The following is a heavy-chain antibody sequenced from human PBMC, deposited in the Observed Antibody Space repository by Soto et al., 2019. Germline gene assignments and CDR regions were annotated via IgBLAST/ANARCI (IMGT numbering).Heavy chain of an antibody. CDR1: GGTFSSYA. D-gene: IGHD2-2*01. CDR2: IIPIFGTA. CDR3: AREGGSTSCYDCYYGMDV. V-gene: IGHV1-69*13. J-gene: IGHJ6*02. Sequence: SVKVSCKASGGTFSSYAISWVRQAPGQGLEWMGGIIPIFGTANYAQKFQGRVTITADESTSTAYMELSSLRSEDTAVYYCAREGGSTSCYDCYYGMDVWGQGTTVTVSS.